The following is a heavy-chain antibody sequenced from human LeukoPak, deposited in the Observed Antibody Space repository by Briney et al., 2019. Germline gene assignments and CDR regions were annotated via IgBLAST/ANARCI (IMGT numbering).Heavy chain of an antibody. D-gene: IGHD4-23*01. CDR3: ARGVVRMGYYYYGMDV. CDR1: AASISSYD. J-gene: IGHJ6*02. Sequence: SQTLSLTCTLSAASISSYDWSCIRHPPGNGLELLAYIYYSGRTKYNPSLKRRVNISGDTSKKQFSLKLSSVTAADTAVYYCARGVVRMGYYYYGMDVWGQGTTVTVSS. V-gene: IGHV4-59*01. CDR2: IYYSGRT.